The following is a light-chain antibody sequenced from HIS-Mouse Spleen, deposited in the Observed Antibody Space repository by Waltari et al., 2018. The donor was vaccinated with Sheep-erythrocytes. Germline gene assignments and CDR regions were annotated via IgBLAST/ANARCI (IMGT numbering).Light chain of an antibody. CDR1: SSDVGGYTY. CDR2: DVS. J-gene: IGLJ1*01. Sequence: QSALTQPRSVSGSPGQSVTISCTGPSSDVGGYTYASCDQQHPGKAPKLMIYDVSKRPSGVPDRFSGSKSGNTASLTISGLQAEDEADYYCCSYAGSYNHVFATGTKVTVL. CDR3: CSYAGSYNHV. V-gene: IGLV2-11*01.